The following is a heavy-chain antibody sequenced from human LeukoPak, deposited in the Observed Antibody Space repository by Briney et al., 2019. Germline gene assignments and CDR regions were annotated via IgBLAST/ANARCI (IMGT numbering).Heavy chain of an antibody. Sequence: PSETLSLTCTVSGGSISSSSYYWGWIRQPPGKGLEWIGSIYYSGSTYYNPSLKSRVTVDTSKNQFSLKLSSVTAADTAVYYCARLHIAAAPYYFDYWGQGTLVTVSS. V-gene: IGHV4-39*01. J-gene: IGHJ4*02. D-gene: IGHD6-13*01. CDR3: ARLHIAAAPYYFDY. CDR2: IYYSGST. CDR1: GGSISSSSYY.